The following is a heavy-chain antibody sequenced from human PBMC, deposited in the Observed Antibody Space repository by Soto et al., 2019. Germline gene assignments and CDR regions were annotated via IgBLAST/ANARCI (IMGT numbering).Heavy chain of an antibody. D-gene: IGHD2-15*01. CDR2: INAGNGNT. CDR3: ARASGCSGGSCLMPWFDP. V-gene: IGHV1-3*01. J-gene: IGHJ5*02. CDR1: GYTFTSYA. Sequence: VSVKVSCKASGYTFTSYAMHWVRQAPGQRLEWMGWINAGNGNTKYSQKFQGRVTITRDTSASTAYMELSSLRSEDTAVYYCARASGCSGGSCLMPWFDPWGQGTLVTVSS.